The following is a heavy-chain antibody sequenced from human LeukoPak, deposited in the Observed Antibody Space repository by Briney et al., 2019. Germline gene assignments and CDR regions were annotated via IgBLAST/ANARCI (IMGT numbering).Heavy chain of an antibody. D-gene: IGHD3-10*01. V-gene: IGHV3-72*01. CDR1: GFTFSDHY. J-gene: IGHJ6*03. Sequence: GGSLRLSCAASGFTFSDHYMDWVPQAPGKGLEWVGRSRNKVNTYTTEYAASVKGRFTISRDDSKNSLYLQMNSLKTEDTAVYYCARALRITMVRGRTYYMDVWGKGTTVTVSS. CDR3: ARALRITMVRGRTYYMDV. CDR2: SRNKVNTYTT.